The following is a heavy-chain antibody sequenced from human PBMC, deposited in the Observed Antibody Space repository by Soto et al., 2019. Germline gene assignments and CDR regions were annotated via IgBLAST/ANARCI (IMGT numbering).Heavy chain of an antibody. J-gene: IGHJ6*02. CDR1: GFTFSSYG. CDR2: ISYDGSNK. Sequence: PGGSLRLSCAASGFTFSSYGMHWVRQAPGKGLEWVAVISYDGSNKYYADSVKGRFTISRDNSKNTLYLQMNSLRAEDTAVYYCAKALQYYDFWSGYYTGMRGYYYYGMDVWGQGTTVTVSS. V-gene: IGHV3-30*18. D-gene: IGHD3-3*01. CDR3: AKALQYYDFWSGYYTGMRGYYYYGMDV.